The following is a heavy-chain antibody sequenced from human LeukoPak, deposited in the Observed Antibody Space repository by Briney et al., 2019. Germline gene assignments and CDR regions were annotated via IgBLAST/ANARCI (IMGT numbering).Heavy chain of an antibody. CDR2: INPNSGGT. CDR1: GYTFTGYY. CDR3: ATSRDGYNFHYFDY. Sequence: ASVKVSCKASGYTFTGYYMHWVRQAPGQGLEWMGWINPNSGGTNYAQKFQGRVTMTRDTSISTAYMELSRLRSDDTAVYYCATSRDGYNFHYFDYWGQGTLVTVPS. D-gene: IGHD5-24*01. V-gene: IGHV1-2*02. J-gene: IGHJ4*02.